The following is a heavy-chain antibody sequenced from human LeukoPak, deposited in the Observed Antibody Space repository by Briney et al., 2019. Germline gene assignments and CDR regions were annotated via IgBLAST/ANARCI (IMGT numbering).Heavy chain of an antibody. V-gene: IGHV3-23*01. Sequence: GGSLRLSCAASGFTFSSYAMTWVRQAPGKGLEKVSTITGSGGYTYYADSVKGRFTISRDNSKNTLFLRTNSLRAEDTAVYFCAKQSLYDSSGHFHYWGQGTLVTVSS. CDR1: GFTFSSYA. CDR3: AKQSLYDSSGHFHY. CDR2: ITGSGGYT. J-gene: IGHJ4*02. D-gene: IGHD3-22*01.